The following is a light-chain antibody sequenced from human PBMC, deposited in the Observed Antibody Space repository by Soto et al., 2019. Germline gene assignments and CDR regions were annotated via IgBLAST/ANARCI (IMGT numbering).Light chain of an antibody. V-gene: IGLV1-44*01. J-gene: IGLJ2*01. CDR1: SSNIGSNP. CDR3: AAWDDSLSGDVT. CDR2: SNT. Sequence: QAVLTQPPSASGTPGQRVTISCSGSSSNIGSNPVSWYQQLPGTTPKLLIYSNTQRPSGVPDRFSGSKSGTSASLAISGLQSEDEADYYCAAWDDSLSGDVTFGGGTKLTVL.